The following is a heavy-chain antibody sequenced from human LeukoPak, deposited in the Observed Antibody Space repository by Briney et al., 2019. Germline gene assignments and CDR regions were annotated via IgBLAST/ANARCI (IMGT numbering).Heavy chain of an antibody. J-gene: IGHJ4*02. CDR3: ARDRPYCTYGSTDY. D-gene: IGHD3-10*01. CDR2: MKEDGSEK. CDR1: GFTFSNYW. Sequence: GGSLRLSCAASGFTFSNYWMSWVRQAPGKGLEWVAHMKEDGSEKYYVDSVKGRFTISRDNAIGSLYLQMNSLRAEDSAVYYCARDRPYCTYGSTDYWGQGTLVTVSS. V-gene: IGHV3-7*03.